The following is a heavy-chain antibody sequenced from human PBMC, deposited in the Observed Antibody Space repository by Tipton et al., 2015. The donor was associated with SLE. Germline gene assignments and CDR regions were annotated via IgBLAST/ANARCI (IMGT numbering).Heavy chain of an antibody. CDR3: ARAGLLWFERIGMDV. CDR1: GGSISSGSYY. Sequence: TLSLTCTVSGGSISSGSYYWSWIRQPAGKGLEWIGHIYTSGSTNYNPPLKSRVTMSVDTSKNQSPLKLSSVTAADTAVYYFARAGLLWFERIGMDVWGQGTTVTVSS. V-gene: IGHV4-61*09. CDR2: IYTSGST. J-gene: IGHJ6*02. D-gene: IGHD3-10*01.